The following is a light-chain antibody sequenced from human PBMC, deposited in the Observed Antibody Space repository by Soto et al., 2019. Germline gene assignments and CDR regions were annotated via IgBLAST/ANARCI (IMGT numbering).Light chain of an antibody. Sequence: EIVLTQSPGTLSLSPGERATLSCRASQSVSSSYLAWYQQKPGQAPRLLIYGASSMATGIPDRFSGSGSGTDFTLTISRLEPEDFAVYYCQQYGSSPLFTFGPATKVDIK. V-gene: IGKV3-20*01. CDR3: QQYGSSPLFT. CDR2: GAS. J-gene: IGKJ3*01. CDR1: QSVSSSY.